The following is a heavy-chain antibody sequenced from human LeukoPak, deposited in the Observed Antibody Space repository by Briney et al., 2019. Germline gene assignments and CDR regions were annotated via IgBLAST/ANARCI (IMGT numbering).Heavy chain of an antibody. Sequence: GGSLRLSCAVSGFTFSSHAMTWVRQVPGKGLQWVSSISISGDDTHYADSVKGRFTISRDNSRNTLYLQMNSLRAGDTAVYYCANEIRPNDYWGQGTLVTVSS. CDR2: ISISGDDT. CDR3: ANEIRPNDY. CDR1: GFTFSSHA. V-gene: IGHV3-23*01. J-gene: IGHJ4*02.